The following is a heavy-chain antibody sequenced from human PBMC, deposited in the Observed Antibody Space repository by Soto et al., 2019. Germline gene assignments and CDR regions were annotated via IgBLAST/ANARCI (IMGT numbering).Heavy chain of an antibody. D-gene: IGHD6-6*01. V-gene: IGHV3-21*01. CDR3: ARVGIAARPTTGYGMDV. CDR1: GFTFSSYS. CDR2: ISSSSSYI. J-gene: IGHJ6*02. Sequence: LRLSCAASGFTFSSYSMNWVRQAPGKGLEWVSSISSSSSYIYYADSVKGRFTISRDNAKNSLYLQMNSLRAEDTAVYYCARVGIAARPTTGYGMDVWGQGTTVTVSS.